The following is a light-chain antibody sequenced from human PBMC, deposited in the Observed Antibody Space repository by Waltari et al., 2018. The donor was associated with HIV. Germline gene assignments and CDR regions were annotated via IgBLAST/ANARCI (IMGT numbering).Light chain of an antibody. CDR2: GVS. J-gene: IGKJ5*01. CDR1: QSVDTTY. Sequence: DIVLTQSPGTLSLSPGERATLSCRASQSVDTTYLAWYQQKPGQAPRLLIYGVSSRATGIPDRFSGSGSETDFALTISSLQSEDFGLYYCQQYNQGPLGITFGQGTRLEI. CDR3: QQYNQGPLGIT. V-gene: IGKV3-20*01.